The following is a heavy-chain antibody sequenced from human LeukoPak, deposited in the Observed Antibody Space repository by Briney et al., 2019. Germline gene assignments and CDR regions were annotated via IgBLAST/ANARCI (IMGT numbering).Heavy chain of an antibody. D-gene: IGHD2-2*01. CDR2: ISSSSYI. V-gene: IGHV3-21*01. CDR3: ARERGRIVVVPAALDY. Sequence: PGGSLRLSCAASGFTFSSYSMNWVRQAPGKGLEWVSSISSSSYIYYADSVKGRFTISRDNAKNSLYLQMNSLRAEDTAVYYCARERGRIVVVPAALDYWGQGTLVTVSS. CDR1: GFTFSSYS. J-gene: IGHJ4*02.